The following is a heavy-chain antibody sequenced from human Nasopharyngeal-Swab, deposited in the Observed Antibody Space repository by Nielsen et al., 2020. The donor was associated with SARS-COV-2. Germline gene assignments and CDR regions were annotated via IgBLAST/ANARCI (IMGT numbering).Heavy chain of an antibody. J-gene: IGHJ5*01. CDR2: ISYDGSNK. CDR3: ARDIGGTGLGELFAS. CDR1: GFTFSSYA. D-gene: IGHD3-10*01. V-gene: IGHV3-30-3*01. Sequence: GESLKISCAASGFTFSSYAMHWVRQAPGKGLEWVAVISYDGSNKYYADSVKGRFTISRDNSKDTLCLQMNSLRAEDTAVYYCARDIGGTGLGELFASWGQGTLVTVSS.